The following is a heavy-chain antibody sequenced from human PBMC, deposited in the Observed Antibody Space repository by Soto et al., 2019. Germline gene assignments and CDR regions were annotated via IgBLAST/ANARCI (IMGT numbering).Heavy chain of an antibody. J-gene: IGHJ4*02. Sequence: PGGSLRLSGAASGFTCSSYAMSWVRQAPGKGLEWVSAISGSGGSTYYADSVKGRFTISRDNSKNTLYLQMNSLRAEDTAVYYCAKDRGLHFNPFFDYWGQGTLVTVSS. D-gene: IGHD5-12*01. CDR3: AKDRGLHFNPFFDY. CDR2: ISGSGGST. CDR1: GFTCSSYA. V-gene: IGHV3-23*01.